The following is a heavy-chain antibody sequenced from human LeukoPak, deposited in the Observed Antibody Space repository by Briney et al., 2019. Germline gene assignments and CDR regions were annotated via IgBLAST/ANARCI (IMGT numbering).Heavy chain of an antibody. CDR3: ARGEYQWLTQNYYYYYMDV. Sequence: ASVKVSRKASGYTFTSYDINWVRQATGQGLEWMGWMNPNSGNTGYAQKFQGRVTMTRNTSISTAYMELSSLRSEDTAVYYCARGEYQWLTQNYYYYYMDVWGKGTTVTVSS. CDR2: MNPNSGNT. V-gene: IGHV1-8*01. CDR1: GYTFTSYD. D-gene: IGHD6-19*01. J-gene: IGHJ6*03.